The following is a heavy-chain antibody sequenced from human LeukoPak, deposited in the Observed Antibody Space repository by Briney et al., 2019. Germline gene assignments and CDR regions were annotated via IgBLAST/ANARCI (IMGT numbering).Heavy chain of an antibody. Sequence: ASVKVSCKVSGYTLTELSMHWVRQAPGTGLEWMGGFDPEDGETIYAQKFQGRVTMTEDTSTDTAYMELSSLRSEDTAVYYCATSRPSRTFYYYYGMDVWGQGTTVTVSS. CDR2: FDPEDGET. CDR3: ATSRPSRTFYYYYGMDV. V-gene: IGHV1-24*01. CDR1: GYTLTELS. J-gene: IGHJ6*02. D-gene: IGHD6-6*01.